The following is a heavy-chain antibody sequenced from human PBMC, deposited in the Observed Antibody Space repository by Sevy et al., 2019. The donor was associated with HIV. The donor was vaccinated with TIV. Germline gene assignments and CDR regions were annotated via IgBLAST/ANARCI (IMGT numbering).Heavy chain of an antibody. J-gene: IGHJ3*02. CDR2: IRGDDENK. Sequence: GGSLRLSCAVSGFTLSSHSMNWIRQAPGKGLEWLSHIRGDDENKYYADSVQGRFTISRDDASNSVHLQMNSLRDEDTAVYYCARGGNPGQAASDIWGQWTVVTVSS. CDR3: ARGGNPGQAASDI. V-gene: IGHV3-48*02. CDR1: GFTLSSHS.